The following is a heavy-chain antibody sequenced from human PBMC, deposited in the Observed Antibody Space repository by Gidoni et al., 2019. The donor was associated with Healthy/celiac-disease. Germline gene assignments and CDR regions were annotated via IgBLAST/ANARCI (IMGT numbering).Heavy chain of an antibody. J-gene: IGHJ4*02. V-gene: IGHV3-49*03. CDR2: IRSKAYVGTT. CDR3: TRGEIAAATQIVDY. CDR1: GFTFGHYA. D-gene: IGHD6-13*01. Sequence: EVQLVESGGGLVQTGRSLRLACTASGFTFGHYAMSWFSQAPGKGLEWVGFIRSKAYVGTTEYAASVKGRFTISRDDSKSIAYLQMNSLKTEDTAVYYCTRGEIAAATQIVDYWGQGTLVTVSS.